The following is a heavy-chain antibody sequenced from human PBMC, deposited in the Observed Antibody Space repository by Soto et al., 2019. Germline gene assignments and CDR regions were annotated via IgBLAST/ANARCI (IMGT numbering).Heavy chain of an antibody. Sequence: QVQLVQSGAEVRKSGASVKVSCKASGYTFSGFDIHWVRQATGQGLEWMVWVSPNSGNTGYAQRFQGRLTMTRDTSKSTAYMEIKSLTSEDTAMYYCARAYGAASFDLWGQGTLVTASS. D-gene: IGHD3-10*01. V-gene: IGHV1-8*02. CDR3: ARAYGAASFDL. J-gene: IGHJ5*02. CDR1: GYTFSGFD. CDR2: VSPNSGNT.